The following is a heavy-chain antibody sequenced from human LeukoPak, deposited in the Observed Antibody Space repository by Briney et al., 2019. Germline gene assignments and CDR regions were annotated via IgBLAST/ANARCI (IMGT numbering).Heavy chain of an antibody. Sequence: SQTLSLTCTVSGGSISSGGYYWSWIRQHPGKGLEWIGYIYYSGSTYYNPSLKSRVTISVDTSKNQFSLKLSSVTAADTVVYYCARDSSGGKEYFQHWGQGTLVTVSS. V-gene: IGHV4-31*03. CDR2: IYYSGST. CDR1: GGSISSGGYY. J-gene: IGHJ1*01. CDR3: ARDSSGGKEYFQH. D-gene: IGHD3-16*01.